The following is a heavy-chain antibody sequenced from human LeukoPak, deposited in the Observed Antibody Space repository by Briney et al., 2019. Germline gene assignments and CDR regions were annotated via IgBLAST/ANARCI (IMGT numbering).Heavy chain of an antibody. J-gene: IGHJ4*02. Sequence: ASVKVSCKASGYTFTSYYMHWVRQAPGQGLEWMGLINPSGGSTSYAQKFQGRVTMTRDTSTSTAYMELSSLRSEDTAVYYCARLNGAHYYGRNYFDYWGQGTLVPVSS. CDR3: ARLNGAHYYGRNYFDY. CDR2: INPSGGST. CDR1: GYTFTSYY. D-gene: IGHD3-10*01. V-gene: IGHV1-46*01.